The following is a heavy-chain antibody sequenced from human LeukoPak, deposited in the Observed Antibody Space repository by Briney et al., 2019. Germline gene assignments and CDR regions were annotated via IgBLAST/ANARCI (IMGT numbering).Heavy chain of an antibody. CDR3: ARSSQTRPLQPLRY. V-gene: IGHV1-69*13. CDR2: IIPTFGTA. Sequence: SVKVSCKASGGTFSSYAISWVRQAPGQGLEWVGGIIPTFGTANYAQKFQGRVTITADESTSTAYMELSSLRSEDTAVYYCARSSQTRPLQPLRYWGQGTLVTVS. CDR1: GGTFSSYA. D-gene: IGHD3-16*01. J-gene: IGHJ4*02.